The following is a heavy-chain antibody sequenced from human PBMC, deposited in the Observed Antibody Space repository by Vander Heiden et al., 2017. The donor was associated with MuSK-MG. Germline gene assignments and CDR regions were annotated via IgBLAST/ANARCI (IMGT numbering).Heavy chain of an antibody. J-gene: IGHJ1*01. D-gene: IGHD6-13*01. CDR3: ARDRDTSTWSLAEYFQH. V-gene: IGHV3-30-3*01. CDR1: GFTFSTFV. Sequence: QVQLVESGGGVVQPGRSLRLSCAASGFTFSTFVMHWVRQAPGKGLEWVAAVSYDGSKLNYADSVKGRFTISRDNSKNTLYLQMNSLRAADTAVYYCARDRDTSTWSLAEYFQHWGQGTLVTVSS. CDR2: VSYDGSKL.